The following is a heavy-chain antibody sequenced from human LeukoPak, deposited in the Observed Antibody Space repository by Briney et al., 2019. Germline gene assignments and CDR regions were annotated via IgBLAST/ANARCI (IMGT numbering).Heavy chain of an antibody. CDR2: INPNSGGT. CDR1: GYTFAGYY. CDR3: ARDLGGYDFWSGYYQASYGMDV. D-gene: IGHD3-3*01. V-gene: IGHV1-2*04. Sequence: ASVKVSCKASGYTFAGYYMHWVRQAPGQGLEWMGWINPNSGGTNYAQKFQGWVTMTRDTSISTAYMELSRLRSDDTAVYYCARDLGGYDFWSGYYQASYGMDVWGQGTTVTVSS. J-gene: IGHJ6*02.